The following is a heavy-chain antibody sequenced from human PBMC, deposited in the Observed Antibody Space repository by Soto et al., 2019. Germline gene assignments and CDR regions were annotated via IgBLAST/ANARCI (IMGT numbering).Heavy chain of an antibody. D-gene: IGHD2-15*01. J-gene: IGHJ4*02. CDR1: GYNFTSYG. V-gene: IGHV1-18*01. Sequence: QVQLVQSGAEVKKPGASVKVSCKASGYNFTSYGISWVRQAPGQGLEWMGWISAYNGNTNYAQKLQGRVTMTTDTSTSTADMELRSLRSDDTAVYYCVVAAQPYYFDSWGQGTLVTVSS. CDR3: VVAAQPYYFDS. CDR2: ISAYNGNT.